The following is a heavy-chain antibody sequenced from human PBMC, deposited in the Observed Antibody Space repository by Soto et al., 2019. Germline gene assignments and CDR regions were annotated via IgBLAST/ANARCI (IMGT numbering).Heavy chain of an antibody. D-gene: IGHD6-13*01. Sequence: QVQLVESGGGVVQPGRSLRLSCAASGFTFSIYGMHWVRQAPGKGLEWVAVIWFDGSNKYYADSVKGRFTISRDNSKNTLYLQMNSLRAEDTAVYYCARAGGSDDSSWYIWYFDYWGQGTLVTVSS. V-gene: IGHV3-33*01. J-gene: IGHJ4*02. CDR3: ARAGGSDDSSWYIWYFDY. CDR1: GFTFSIYG. CDR2: IWFDGSNK.